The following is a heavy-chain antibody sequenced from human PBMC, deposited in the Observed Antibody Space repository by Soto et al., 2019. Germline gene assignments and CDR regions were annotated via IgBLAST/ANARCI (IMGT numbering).Heavy chain of an antibody. J-gene: IGHJ6*02. CDR3: ARGRGSGSSFYYYGMDV. V-gene: IGHV4-59*01. Sequence: PSETLSLTCTVSGGSISSYYWIWIRQPPGKGLEWIGYIYYSGSINYNPSLKSRVTISVDTSKNQFSLKLSSVTAADTAVYYCARGRGSGSSFYYYGMDVWGQGTTVTVSS. D-gene: IGHD3-10*01. CDR2: IYYSGSI. CDR1: GGSISSYY.